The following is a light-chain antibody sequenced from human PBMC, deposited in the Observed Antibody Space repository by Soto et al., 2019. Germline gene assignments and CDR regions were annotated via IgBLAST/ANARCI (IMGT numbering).Light chain of an antibody. CDR3: QQSSMTPFT. CDR2: AAS. CDR1: QSISSY. V-gene: IGKV1-39*01. J-gene: IGKJ3*01. Sequence: DIQMTQSPSSLSAFAGDRVTITCRASQSISSYLNWYQQKPGKAPKLLIYAASNLQSEVPSRFSGSGSGTDFTLTISSLQPEDFATYFCQQSSMTPFTFGPGTKVEIK.